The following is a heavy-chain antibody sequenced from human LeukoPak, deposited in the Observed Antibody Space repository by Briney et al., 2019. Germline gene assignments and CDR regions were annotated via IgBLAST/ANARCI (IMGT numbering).Heavy chain of an antibody. V-gene: IGHV3-33*01. CDR3: ARDRLTTVTTFHFDY. J-gene: IGHJ4*02. CDR2: IWYDRTNK. D-gene: IGHD4-17*01. Sequence: GGSLRLSCAASGFTFSTYAMHWVRQAPGKGLEWVAVIWYDRTNKYYTDSVKGRFTISRDNSKNTLYLQMSSLRAEDTAVYYCARDRLTTVTTFHFDYWGQGTLSPSPQ. CDR1: GFTFSTYA.